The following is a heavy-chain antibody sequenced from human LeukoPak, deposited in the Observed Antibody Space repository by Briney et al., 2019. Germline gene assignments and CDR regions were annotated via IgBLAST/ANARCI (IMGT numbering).Heavy chain of an antibody. J-gene: IGHJ4*02. CDR1: GFTFSSYG. V-gene: IGHV3-30*02. D-gene: IGHD6-6*01. CDR2: IRYDGSNK. CDR3: ARARVAARPIDYFDY. Sequence: GGSLRLSCAAFGFTFSSYGMHWVRQAPGKGLEWVAFIRYDGSNKYYADSVKGRFTISRDNSKNTLYLQMNSLRAEDTAVYYCARARVAARPIDYFDYWGQGTLVTVSS.